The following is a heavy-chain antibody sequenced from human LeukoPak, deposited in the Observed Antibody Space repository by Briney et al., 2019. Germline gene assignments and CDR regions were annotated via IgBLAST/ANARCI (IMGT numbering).Heavy chain of an antibody. Sequence: ASVKVSCKASGYTFTSYYMHWVRQAPGQGLEWMAIINPSGGRISYAQKFQGRVTMTRDTSTSTVYMELSSLRSEDTVVYYCARDPRPSYDSSGYYYPGDYWGQGTLVTVSS. D-gene: IGHD3-22*01. J-gene: IGHJ4*02. V-gene: IGHV1-46*01. CDR2: INPSGGRI. CDR3: ARDPRPSYDSSGYYYPGDY. CDR1: GYTFTSYY.